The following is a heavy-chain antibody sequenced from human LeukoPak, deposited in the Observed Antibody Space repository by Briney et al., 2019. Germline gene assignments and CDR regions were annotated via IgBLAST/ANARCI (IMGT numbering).Heavy chain of an antibody. D-gene: IGHD3-16*02. Sequence: GGSLRLSCAASGFTVSAKYMSWVRQAPGKGLEWVSLIYIGGKTDYADSVKGRFTISRDDSKNTLYLQMNSLRPEDTAVYYCARERDWPINLGGVIVIPQFDYWGQGTLVTVSS. V-gene: IGHV3-66*02. CDR1: GFTVSAKY. CDR2: IYIGGKT. CDR3: ARERDWPINLGGVIVIPQFDY. J-gene: IGHJ4*02.